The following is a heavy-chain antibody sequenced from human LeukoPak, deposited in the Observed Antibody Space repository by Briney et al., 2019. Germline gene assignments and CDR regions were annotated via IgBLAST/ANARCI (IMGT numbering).Heavy chain of an antibody. D-gene: IGHD3-10*01. CDR1: GYTFTSYY. J-gene: IGHJ4*02. CDR2: INPSGGST. CDR3: ARSTITMVRGVLGPFDY. Sequence: GASVKVSCKASGYTFTSYYMHWVRQAPGQGLEWMGIINPSGGSTSYAQKFQGRVTMTRDTSTSTVYMELSSLRSEDTAVYYCARSTITMVRGVLGPFDYWGQGTLVTVSS. V-gene: IGHV1-46*01.